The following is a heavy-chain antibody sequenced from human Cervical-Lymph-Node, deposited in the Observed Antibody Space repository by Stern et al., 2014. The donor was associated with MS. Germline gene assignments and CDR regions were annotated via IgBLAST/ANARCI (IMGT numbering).Heavy chain of an antibody. Sequence: VQLVQSGAEVKKPGDSLKISCKLSGYSFTIYYIAWVRQMPGQGLDWMGVFYPYAFDPPYSPSFQGQVPIAADKSITTAYLQWSSLRASDTAMYYCARHVQGFDYWGQGTLVTVSS. V-gene: IGHV5-51*01. CDR1: GYSFTIYY. J-gene: IGHJ4*02. CDR2: FYPYAFDP. CDR3: ARHVQGFDY.